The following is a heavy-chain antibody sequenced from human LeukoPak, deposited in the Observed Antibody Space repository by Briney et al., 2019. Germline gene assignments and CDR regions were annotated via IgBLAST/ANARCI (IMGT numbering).Heavy chain of an antibody. Sequence: GGSLRLSCVASGFNISPFWMTWVRQAPDKGLEWVANIRGDGSRLYYVDSVKGRFTISRDNAKNSLYLQMSNLRADDTSVYYCARGSGDSSGPMGGDYWGQGTLVTVSS. D-gene: IGHD3-22*01. CDR3: ARGSGDSSGPMGGDY. J-gene: IGHJ4*02. CDR2: IRGDGSRL. CDR1: GFNISPFW. V-gene: IGHV3-7*01.